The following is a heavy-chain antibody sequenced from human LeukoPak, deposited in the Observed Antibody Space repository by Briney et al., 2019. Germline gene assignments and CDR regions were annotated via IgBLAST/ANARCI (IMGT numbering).Heavy chain of an antibody. J-gene: IGHJ5*02. CDR3: ARHAIYSGGCSFWFAR. CDR2: VYNSEYT. D-gene: IGHD1-26*01. V-gene: IGHV4-59*08. Sequence: PSETLSLTCTVSGGSISGYYWSWIRQPPGKGLEWIAYVYNSEYTNYNPSLKSRASITVDTSKNLCSLRLTSVTAADTAVYYCARHAIYSGGCSFWFARWGLGTLVTVS. CDR1: GGSISGYY.